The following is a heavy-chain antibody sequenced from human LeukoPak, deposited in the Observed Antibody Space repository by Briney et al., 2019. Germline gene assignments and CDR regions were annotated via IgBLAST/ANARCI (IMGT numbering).Heavy chain of an antibody. Sequence: GASVKVSCKASGYTFTSYAMNWVRQAPGQGLEWMGWINTNTVNPTYAQGFTGRFVFSLDTSVSTAYLQISSLKAEDTAVYYCARAENIVVVVAAGYWGQGTLVTVSS. CDR1: GYTFTSYA. CDR2: INTNTVNP. V-gene: IGHV7-4-1*02. CDR3: ARAENIVVVVAAGY. D-gene: IGHD2-15*01. J-gene: IGHJ4*02.